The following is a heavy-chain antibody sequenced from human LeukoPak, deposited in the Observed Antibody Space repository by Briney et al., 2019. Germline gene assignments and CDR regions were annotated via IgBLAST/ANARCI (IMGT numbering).Heavy chain of an antibody. CDR1: GSTFRRNA. J-gene: IGHJ4*02. V-gene: IGHV3-30*04. CDR2: MSFDGSKT. Sequence: PGRSLRLSCAASGSTFRRNAMHWVRQAPGKGLEWVAVMSFDGSKTYYADSVKGRFTISRDNSKNTVFLQMNSLRPEDTAVYYCARVTLGYSNHEDQDLVYYFDYWGQGTLVTVSS. D-gene: IGHD5-12*01. CDR3: ARVTLGYSNHEDQDLVYYFDY.